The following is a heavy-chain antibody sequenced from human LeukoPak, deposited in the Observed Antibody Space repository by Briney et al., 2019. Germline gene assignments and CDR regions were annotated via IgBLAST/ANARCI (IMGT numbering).Heavy chain of an antibody. CDR3: ARGGGGSDY. Sequence: GRSLRLSCAASGFTFDDYAMHWVRQAPGKGLEWVANIKQDGSEKYYVDSVKGRFTISRDNAKNSLYLQVNSLRAEDTAVYHCARGGGGSDYWGQGTLVTVSS. J-gene: IGHJ4*02. CDR1: GFTFDDYA. V-gene: IGHV3-7*03. CDR2: IKQDGSEK.